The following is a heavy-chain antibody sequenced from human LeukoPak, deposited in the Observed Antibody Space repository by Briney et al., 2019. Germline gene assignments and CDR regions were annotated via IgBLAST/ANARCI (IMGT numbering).Heavy chain of an antibody. D-gene: IGHD1-26*01. J-gene: IGHJ6*02. V-gene: IGHV1-18*01. CDR2: ISAYNGNT. Sequence: GASVKVSCKASGYTFTSYGISWVRQAPGRGLEWMGWISAYNGNTNYAQKLQGRVTMTTDTSTSTAYMELRSLRSDDTAVYYCARKSGSYYYYGMDVWGQGTTVTVSS. CDR3: ARKSGSYYYYGMDV. CDR1: GYTFTSYG.